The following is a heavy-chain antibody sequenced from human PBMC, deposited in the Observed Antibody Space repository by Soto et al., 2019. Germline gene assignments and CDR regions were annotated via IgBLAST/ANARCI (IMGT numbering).Heavy chain of an antibody. J-gene: IGHJ6*02. V-gene: IGHV4-61*01. CDR2: IYYTGST. D-gene: IGHD2-21*02. CDR1: GGSVNSGSYY. Sequence: QVQLQESGPGLVKPSETLSLTCTVSGGSVNSGSYYWSWIRQSPGKGLEWMGYIYYTGSTKYNPSLESRVTMSLDTSKNQFYLTLTSLTAADTAIYYCARMPPWVTTARGYYYGMDVWGQGTTVTVSS. CDR3: ARMPPWVTTARGYYYGMDV.